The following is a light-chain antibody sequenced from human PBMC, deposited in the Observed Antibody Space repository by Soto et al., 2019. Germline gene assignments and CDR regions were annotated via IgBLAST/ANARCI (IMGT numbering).Light chain of an antibody. V-gene: IGKV3-20*01. Sequence: EIVFTQSPGTRPLSPGERATLSCRASQSLISSNFAWYQHKPGQAPRLLIYGVSNRETAIQDRFSGSGSGTDFTRTINRLEPEDFAVDYCPQYHNSTITFGQGTRLEIK. CDR3: PQYHNSTIT. CDR1: QSLISSN. CDR2: GVS. J-gene: IGKJ5*01.